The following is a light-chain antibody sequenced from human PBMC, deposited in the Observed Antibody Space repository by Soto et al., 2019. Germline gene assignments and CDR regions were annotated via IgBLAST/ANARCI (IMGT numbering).Light chain of an antibody. CDR2: EVS. V-gene: IGLV2-14*01. CDR3: SSYTISTTGVV. Sequence: QSALTQPASVSGSPGQSITISCTGTSSDVGGYNYVSWHQQHPGKAPKLMIYEVSNRPSGVSNRFSGSRSGDTASLTISGLQAEDEADYFCSSYTISTTGVVFGGGTKLTVL. J-gene: IGLJ2*01. CDR1: SSDVGGYNY.